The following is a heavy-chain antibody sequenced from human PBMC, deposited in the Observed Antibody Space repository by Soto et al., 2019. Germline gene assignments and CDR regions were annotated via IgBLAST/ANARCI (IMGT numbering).Heavy chain of an antibody. V-gene: IGHV4-39*01. Sequence: KASETLSLTCTVSGGSISSSSYYWGWIRQPPGKGLEWIGSIYYSGSTYYNPSLKSRVTISVDTSKNQFSLKLSSVTAADTAVYYCASLVWSGYYIYYYYGMDVWGQGTTVTVSS. CDR3: ASLVWSGYYIYYYYGMDV. D-gene: IGHD3-3*01. CDR1: GGSISSSSYY. CDR2: IYYSGST. J-gene: IGHJ6*02.